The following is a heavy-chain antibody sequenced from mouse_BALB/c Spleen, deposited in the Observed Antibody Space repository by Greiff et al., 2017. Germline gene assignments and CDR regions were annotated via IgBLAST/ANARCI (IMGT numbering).Heavy chain of an antibody. V-gene: IGHV1S56*01. J-gene: IGHJ2*01. CDR2: IYPGNVNT. D-gene: IGHD1-1*01. CDR1: GYTFTSYY. CDR3: ARGGYGSSYYFDY. Sequence: QVQLQQSGPELVKHGASVRISCKASGYTFTSYYIHWVKQRPGQGLEWIGWIYPGNVNTKYNEKFKGKATLTADKSSSTAYMQLSSLTSEDSAVYFCARGGYGSSYYFDYWGQGTTLTVSS.